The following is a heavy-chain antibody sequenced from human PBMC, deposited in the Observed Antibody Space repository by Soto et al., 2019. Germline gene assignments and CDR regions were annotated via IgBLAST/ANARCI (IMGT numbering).Heavy chain of an antibody. CDR1: GDSISTFY. J-gene: IGHJ4*02. D-gene: IGHD3-22*01. CDR2: VYYTGST. V-gene: IGHV4-59*01. CDR3: ARGRTVRNYGDDSSDYFFFFEY. Sequence: SETLSLTCPVSGDSISTFYWGWMRQSPGKELEWIGYVYYTGSTNYNPSLKGRVTISVDRSKNQFSLKLTSANAADTAVYYCARGRTVRNYGDDSSDYFFFFEYWGQGTQVTVSS.